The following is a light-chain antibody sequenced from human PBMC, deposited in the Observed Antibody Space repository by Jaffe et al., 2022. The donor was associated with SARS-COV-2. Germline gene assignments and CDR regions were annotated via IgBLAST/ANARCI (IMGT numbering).Light chain of an antibody. CDR3: QQFGSSSYT. CDR1: QSVSSSY. J-gene: IGKJ2*01. CDR2: AAS. V-gene: IGKV3-20*01. Sequence: EIVLTQSPGTLSLSPGERATLSCRASQSVSSSYLAWYQQKPGQAPRLLIYAASSRATGISDRFSGSGSGTDFTLTISRLEPDDFAVYYCQQFGSSSYTFGQGTKLEIK.